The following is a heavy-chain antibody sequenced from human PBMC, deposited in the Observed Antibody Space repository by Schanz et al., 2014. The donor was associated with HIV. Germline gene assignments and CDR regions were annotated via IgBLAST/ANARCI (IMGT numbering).Heavy chain of an antibody. J-gene: IGHJ4*02. V-gene: IGHV3-7*01. CDR2: IKHDGSQK. D-gene: IGHD6-19*01. Sequence: EVQLVESGGGLVQPGESLRLSCAASGFTFSGYWMTWVRQAPGKGLEWVANIKHDGSQKYYVDSVKGRFTISRDNAKNSLFLHMNSLRAEDTAVYYCAKGLRQWLVLGGSDYWGQGTLVTVSS. CDR1: GFTFSGYW. CDR3: AKGLRQWLVLGGSDY.